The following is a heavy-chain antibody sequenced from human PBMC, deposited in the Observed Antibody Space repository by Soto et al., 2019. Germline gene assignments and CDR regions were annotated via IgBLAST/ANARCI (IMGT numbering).Heavy chain of an antibody. CDR3: ARGENIGVAGKLSVFAI. V-gene: IGHV1-46*01. Sequence: QVQLVQSGAEVKKPGASVKVSCKASGDTYTSYYIHWVRQAPGQGLGWMGTCNPSGGGTFYAQKCQGRVTMARDTSTRAMYTELTSLGSEDTAVYYCARGENIGVAGKLSVFAIWGQVTMVTVSS. CDR2: CNPSGGGT. J-gene: IGHJ3*02. CDR1: GDTYTSYY. D-gene: IGHD6-19*01.